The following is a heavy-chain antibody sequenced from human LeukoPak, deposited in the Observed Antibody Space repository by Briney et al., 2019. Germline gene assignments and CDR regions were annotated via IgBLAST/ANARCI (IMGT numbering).Heavy chain of an antibody. J-gene: IGHJ4*02. CDR1: GFTVSSNY. CDR2: LYYSGST. Sequence: GSLRLSCAASGFTVSSNYMSWVRQAPGKGLEWIWYLYYSGSTNYNPSLKSRVTISVDTSQNQFSLKLNSVTAADTAVYYCARAPHWDRPFDYWGQGILVTVSS. V-gene: IGHV4-59*02. D-gene: IGHD7-27*01. CDR3: ARAPHWDRPFDY.